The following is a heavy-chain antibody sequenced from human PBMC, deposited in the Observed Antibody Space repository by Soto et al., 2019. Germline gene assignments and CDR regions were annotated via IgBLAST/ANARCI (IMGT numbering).Heavy chain of an antibody. CDR1: GFTFTSSA. Sequence: GASVKVSCKASGFTFTSSAVQWVRQARGQRLEWIGWIVVGSGNTNYAQKFQERVTITRDMSTSTAYMELSSLRSEDTAVYYCAADRSSGWSYYYYYVMAVWGQGTTVTVSS. J-gene: IGHJ6*02. D-gene: IGHD6-19*01. V-gene: IGHV1-58*01. CDR2: IVVGSGNT. CDR3: AADRSSGWSYYYYYVMAV.